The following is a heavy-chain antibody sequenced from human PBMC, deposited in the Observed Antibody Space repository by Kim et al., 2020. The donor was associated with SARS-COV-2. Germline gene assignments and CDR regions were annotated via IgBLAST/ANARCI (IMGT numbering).Heavy chain of an antibody. D-gene: IGHD2-2*01. CDR3: ARHWKRDIVVVPAAPDY. CDR2: IYYSGST. CDR1: GGSISSSSYY. Sequence: SETLSLTCTVSGGSISSSSYYWGWIRQPPGKGLEWIGSIYYSGSTYYNPSLKSRVTISVDTSKNQFSLKLSSVTAADTAVYYCARHWKRDIVVVPAAPDYWGQGTLVTVSS. V-gene: IGHV4-39*01. J-gene: IGHJ4*02.